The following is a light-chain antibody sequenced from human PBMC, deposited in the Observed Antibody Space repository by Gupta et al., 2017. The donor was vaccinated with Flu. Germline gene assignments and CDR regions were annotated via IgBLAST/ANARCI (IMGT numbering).Light chain of an antibody. J-gene: IGKJ4*01. V-gene: IGKV1-16*02. CDR2: AAS. CDR1: HDIASY. CDR3: QQDRDYPLT. Sequence: IQMNQSPSSLSASVGDRVTITCRASHDIASYFAWFQQKPGQAPKSLIFAASSLQSGVPSKFSGSGSGTDFTLTISSLHPEDFATYYCQQDRDYPLTFGGGTKVEIK.